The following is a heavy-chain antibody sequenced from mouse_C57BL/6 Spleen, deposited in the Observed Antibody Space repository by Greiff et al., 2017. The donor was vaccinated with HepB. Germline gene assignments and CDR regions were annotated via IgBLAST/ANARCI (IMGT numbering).Heavy chain of an antibody. CDR3: ARKHYGSSHYAMDY. J-gene: IGHJ4*01. V-gene: IGHV2-2*01. Sequence: VQLQQSGPGLVQPSQSLSITCTVSGFSLTSYGVHWVRQSPGKGLEWLGVIWSGGSTDYNAAFISRLSISKDNSKSQVFFKMNSLQADDTAIYYCARKHYGSSHYAMDYWGQGTSVTVSS. D-gene: IGHD1-1*01. CDR1: GFSLTSYG. CDR2: IWSGGST.